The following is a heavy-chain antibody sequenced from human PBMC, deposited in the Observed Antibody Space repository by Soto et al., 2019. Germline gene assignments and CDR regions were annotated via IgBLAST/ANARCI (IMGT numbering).Heavy chain of an antibody. J-gene: IGHJ4*02. Sequence: PSETLSLTCSVSGDSISRGSYYWTWIRQSPGKGLEWIGYSFYSGRVSYNPSLKSRVTISVDTSKNQFSLKLTSVSAAYTAVYYCVRDRGMDGYNNPDVWGPGPLVT. CDR1: GDSISRGSYY. V-gene: IGHV4-61*01. CDR3: VRDRGMDGYNNPDV. CDR2: SFYSGRV. D-gene: IGHD5-12*01.